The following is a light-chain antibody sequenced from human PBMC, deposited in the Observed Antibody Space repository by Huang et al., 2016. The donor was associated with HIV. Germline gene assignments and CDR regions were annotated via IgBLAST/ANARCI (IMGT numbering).Light chain of an antibody. J-gene: IGKJ2*01. CDR3: QQYYTIPPV. CDR1: QSLLYSSNNQNY. V-gene: IGKV4-1*01. CDR2: WAS. Sequence: DIVMTQSPDSLAVSLGERATINCKSSQSLLYSSNNQNYLGWYQMKPGQPPRLLIYWASNRESGVPDRFSGSGSGTEFTLTIDSLQPEDVAVYYCQQYYTIPPVFGQGTKLEIK.